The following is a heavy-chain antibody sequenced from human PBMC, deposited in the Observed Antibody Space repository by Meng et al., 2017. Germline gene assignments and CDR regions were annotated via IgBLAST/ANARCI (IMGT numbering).Heavy chain of an antibody. J-gene: IGHJ6*02. V-gene: IGHV1-69*13. CDR1: GGTFSSYA. Sequence: SVKVSCKASGGTFSSYAISWVRQAPGQELEWMGGIIPIFGTANYAQKFQGSVTITADESTSTAYMELSSLRSEDTAVYYCARGGTGEPDKAPDIVVVVAATDANNYYYYGMDVWGQGTTVTVSS. CDR2: IIPIFGTA. CDR3: ARGGTGEPDKAPDIVVVVAATDANNYYYYGMDV. D-gene: IGHD2-15*01.